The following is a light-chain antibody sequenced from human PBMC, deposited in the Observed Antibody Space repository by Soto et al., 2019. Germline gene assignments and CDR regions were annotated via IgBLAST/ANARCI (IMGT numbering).Light chain of an antibody. Sequence: EIVLTQSPGTLSFSPGERATLSCRASQSISSNSLAWYQQRFGQAPRVLIYGASSRATGIPDRFSGSGSGTDFTLTISRLEPEDFAIYYCYRYGNFRSTLGEGTKFEIK. CDR2: GAS. CDR3: YRYGNFRST. V-gene: IGKV3-20*01. CDR1: QSISSNS. J-gene: IGKJ1*01.